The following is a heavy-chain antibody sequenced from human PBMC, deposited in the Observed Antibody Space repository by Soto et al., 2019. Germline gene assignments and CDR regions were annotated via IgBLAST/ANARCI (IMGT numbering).Heavy chain of an antibody. V-gene: IGHV3-33*01. J-gene: IGHJ6*02. CDR2: IWYDGSNK. D-gene: IGHD2-2*01. CDR1: GFTFSSYG. CDR3: ARDRDDIVVVPAAPARYYYYGMDV. Sequence: GGSLRLSCAASGFTFSSYGMHWVRQAPGKGLEWVAVIWYDGSNKYYADSVKGRFTISRDNSKNTLYLQMNSLRAEDTAVYYCARDRDDIVVVPAAPARYYYYGMDVWGQGTTVTVSS.